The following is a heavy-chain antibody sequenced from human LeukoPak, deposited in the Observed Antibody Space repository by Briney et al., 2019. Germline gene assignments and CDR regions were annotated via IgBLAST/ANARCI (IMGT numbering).Heavy chain of an antibody. J-gene: IGHJ4*02. CDR1: GFTFSDYY. CDR2: ISSSGSTI. V-gene: IGHV3-11*01. Sequence: GGSLRLSCAASGFTFSDYYMSWIRQAPGKGLEWVSYISSSGSTIYYADSVKGRFTISRDNAKNSLYLQMNSLRAEDTAVYYCARLRGYSHLMWLVVEYWGQGTLVAVSS. CDR3: ARLRGYSHLMWLVVEY. D-gene: IGHD5-18*01.